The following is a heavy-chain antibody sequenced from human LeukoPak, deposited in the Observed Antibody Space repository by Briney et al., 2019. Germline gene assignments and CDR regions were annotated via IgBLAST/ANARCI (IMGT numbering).Heavy chain of an antibody. CDR3: AKLVAYSSSSNY. J-gene: IGHJ4*02. CDR2: ISGSGGST. CDR1: GFTFSSYA. V-gene: IGHV3-23*01. D-gene: IGHD6-6*01. Sequence: GGSLRLSCAASGFTFSSYAMSWVRQAPGKGLEWVSAISGSGGSTYFADSVKGRFTISRDNSKNTLYLQMNSLRAEDTAVYYCAKLVAYSSSSNYWGQGTLVTVSS.